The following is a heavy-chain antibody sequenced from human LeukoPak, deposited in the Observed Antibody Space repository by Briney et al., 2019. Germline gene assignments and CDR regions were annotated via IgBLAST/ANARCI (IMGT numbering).Heavy chain of an antibody. J-gene: IGHJ4*02. CDR2: ITAGTTYT. CDR3: AKSLDSSSWFYFDH. V-gene: IGHV3-11*06. D-gene: IGHD6-19*01. CDR1: GFIFSDYY. Sequence: PGGSLRLSCVASGFIFSDYYVSWIRQAPGKGLEWVSYITAGTTYTKYADSVKGRFTISRDTTKNSVSLQMNSLRVEDTAVYYCAKSLDSSSWFYFDHWGLGTLVTVSS.